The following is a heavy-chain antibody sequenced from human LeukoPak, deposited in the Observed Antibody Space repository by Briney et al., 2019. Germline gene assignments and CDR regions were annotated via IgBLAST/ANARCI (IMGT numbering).Heavy chain of an antibody. J-gene: IGHJ4*02. CDR2: IYYSGST. V-gene: IGHV4-59*01. CDR1: GGSISSYY. D-gene: IGHD6-19*01. CDR3: ARERVPQSSGWSALFDY. Sequence: SETLSLTCTVSGGSISSYYWSRIRQPPGKGLEWIGYIYYSGSTNYNPSLKSRVTISVDTSKNQFSLKLSSVTAADTAVYYCARERVPQSSGWSALFDYWGQGTLVTVSS.